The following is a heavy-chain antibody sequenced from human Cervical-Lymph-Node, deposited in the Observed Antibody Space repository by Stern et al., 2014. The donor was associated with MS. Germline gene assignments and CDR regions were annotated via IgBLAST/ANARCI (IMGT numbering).Heavy chain of an antibody. CDR1: GGSISSSSYY. D-gene: IGHD6-13*01. Sequence: QLQLQESGPGLVKPSETLSLTCTVSGGSISSSSYYWGWIRQPPGKGLEWIGSIYYSGSTYYNPSLKSRVTISVDTSKNQFSLKLSSVTAADTAVYYCARSSSSWYFPVDYWGQGTLVTVSS. CDR2: IYYSGST. V-gene: IGHV4-39*01. CDR3: ARSSSSWYFPVDY. J-gene: IGHJ4*02.